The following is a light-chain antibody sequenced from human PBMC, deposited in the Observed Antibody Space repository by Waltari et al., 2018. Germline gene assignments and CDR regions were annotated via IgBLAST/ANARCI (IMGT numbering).Light chain of an antibody. J-gene: IGKJ1*01. CDR3: QQYHSYPRT. V-gene: IGKV1-16*02. CDR2: AAS. CDR1: QDIRHA. Sequence: DLQTTQSPSSLSASIGDRVPITCRASQDIRHALAWFQQKPGTAPKALVFAASNLHSGVPSKFSGSGSGTDVTLTISSLQHEDFATYYCQQYHSYPRTCGQGPKVDIK.